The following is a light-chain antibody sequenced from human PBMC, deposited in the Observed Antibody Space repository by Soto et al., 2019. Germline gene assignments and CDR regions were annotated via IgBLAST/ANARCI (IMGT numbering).Light chain of an antibody. CDR3: QQYGRSPLT. CDR2: GAS. CDR1: QSVSSSY. Sequence: EIVLTQSPGTLSLSPGERATLSCRASQSVSSSYLAWYQQKPGLAPRLLIYGASSRATGIPDRFSGSGSGTDFTLTISRLEPEDFAVYYCQQYGRSPLTFGGGTKVEIK. V-gene: IGKV3-20*01. J-gene: IGKJ4*01.